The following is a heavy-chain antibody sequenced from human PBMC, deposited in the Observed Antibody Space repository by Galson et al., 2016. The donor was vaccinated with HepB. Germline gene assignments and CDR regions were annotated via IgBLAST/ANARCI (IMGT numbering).Heavy chain of an antibody. Sequence: SLRLSCAVSGFTLVGNGFSWVRQAPGKGLERVSDIVRGGNTFYADSVKGRFTISKDISKNTLYLQMNSLRVEDTAIYYCSGHGGGSAWGQGTLVTVSS. CDR2: IVRGGNT. CDR3: SGHGGGSA. CDR1: GFTLVGNG. J-gene: IGHJ4*02. V-gene: IGHV3-23*01. D-gene: IGHD1-26*01.